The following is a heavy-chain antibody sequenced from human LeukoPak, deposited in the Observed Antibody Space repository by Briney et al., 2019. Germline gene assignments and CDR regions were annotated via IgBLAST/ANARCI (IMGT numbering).Heavy chain of an antibody. D-gene: IGHD6-19*01. CDR2: IYYSGST. CDR3: ARAPSSGWAFDY. Sequence: SETLSLTCTVSDGSISSSSYYWGWIRQPPGKGLEWIGSIYYSGSTYYNPSLKSRVTISVDTSKNQFSLKLSSVTAADTAVYYCARAPSSGWAFDYWGQGTLVTVPS. V-gene: IGHV4-39*07. CDR1: DGSISSSSYY. J-gene: IGHJ4*02.